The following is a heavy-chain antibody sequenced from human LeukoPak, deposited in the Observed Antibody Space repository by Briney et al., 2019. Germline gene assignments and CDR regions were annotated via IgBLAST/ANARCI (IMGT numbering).Heavy chain of an antibody. CDR3: ANPSLPLFQFDY. CDR2: ISWNSGSI. Sequence: QPGGSLRLSCAASGFTFDDYAMHWVRQAPGKGLEWVSGISWNSGSIGYADSVKGRFTISRDNSKNTLYLQMNSLRAEDTAVYYCANPSLPLFQFDYWGQGTLVTVSS. V-gene: IGHV3-9*01. D-gene: IGHD2-21*01. CDR1: GFTFDDYA. J-gene: IGHJ4*02.